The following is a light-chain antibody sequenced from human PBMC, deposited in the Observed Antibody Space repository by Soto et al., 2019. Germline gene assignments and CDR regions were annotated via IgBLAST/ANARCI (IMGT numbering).Light chain of an antibody. CDR3: QHTFNSPPWT. V-gene: IGKV1-6*01. CDR1: QGIGNA. Sequence: AIQMTQSPSSLSASVGDRVTISCRASQGIGNALGWYQQKPGEPPKVLIYGASNLQSGVPPRFSGSGSGTDFTLTISSLQSEDFASYFCQHTFNSPPWTFGQGTKVDIK. J-gene: IGKJ1*01. CDR2: GAS.